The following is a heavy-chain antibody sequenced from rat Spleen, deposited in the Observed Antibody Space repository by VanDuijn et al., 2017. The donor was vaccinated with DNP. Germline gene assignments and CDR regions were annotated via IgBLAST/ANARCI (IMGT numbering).Heavy chain of an antibody. Sequence: EVHLAETAGGLVLAASSRKLSCVASGFTFISYWRFWVRQAPGKGLEWVASINTDGSRTYNRDSVKGRFTFSRDNAKSTLYLQMDSLRSEDTATYYCATQDGSSGFDYWGQGVMVTVSS. CDR2: INTDGSRT. CDR3: ATQDGSSGFDY. J-gene: IGHJ2*01. V-gene: IGHV5-58*01. D-gene: IGHD5-1*01. CDR1: GFTFISYW.